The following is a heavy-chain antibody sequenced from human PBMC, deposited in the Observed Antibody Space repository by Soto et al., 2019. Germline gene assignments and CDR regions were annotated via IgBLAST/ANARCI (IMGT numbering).Heavy chain of an antibody. J-gene: IGHJ4*02. CDR1: GFTFSDHY. D-gene: IGHD3-3*01. Sequence: QVQLVESGGGLVKPGGSLRLSCAASGFTFSDHYMTWIRQAPGKGLEWLSYISSSGTTIYYAESVRGRFTISRDNAKNSLYLQMNSLRVEDSAVYYCARVGDMAYKDWGQGTLFTVSP. CDR3: ARVGDMAYKD. V-gene: IGHV3-11*01. CDR2: ISSSGTTI.